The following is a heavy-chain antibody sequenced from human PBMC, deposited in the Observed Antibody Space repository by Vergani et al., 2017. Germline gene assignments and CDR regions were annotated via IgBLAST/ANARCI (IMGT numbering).Heavy chain of an antibody. J-gene: IGHJ2*01. V-gene: IGHV4-61*02. CDR1: GGSLSSGSYY. D-gene: IGHD2-2*01. Sequence: QVQLQESGPGLVKPSQTLSLTCTVSGGSLSSGSYYWSWIRQPAGKGLEWIGRIYTSGSTKSNPALKSRVTISVDTSKNQFSLKLSSVTAADTAVYYCARELQYCSSTSCYFWYCDLWGRGTLVTVSS. CDR3: ARELQYCSSTSCYFWYCDL. CDR2: IYTSGST.